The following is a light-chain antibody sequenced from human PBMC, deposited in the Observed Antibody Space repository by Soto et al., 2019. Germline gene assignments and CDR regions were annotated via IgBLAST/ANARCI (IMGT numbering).Light chain of an antibody. CDR3: QGTFSIQWT. CDR1: QHIHSY. CDR2: SAS. Sequence: DGQMTQSPSSLSASVGDRTTLTSRASQHIHSYLHWYQFKPGKAPQLLIQSASSLHSGVSSRFRGSQSGTPSTHIISRLQREDSANYYCQGTFSIQWTFGQGTKV. J-gene: IGKJ1*01. V-gene: IGKV1-39*01.